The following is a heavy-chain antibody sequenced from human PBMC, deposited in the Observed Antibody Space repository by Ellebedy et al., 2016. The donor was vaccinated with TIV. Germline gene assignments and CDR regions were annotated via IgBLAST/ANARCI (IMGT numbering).Heavy chain of an antibody. J-gene: IGHJ4*02. D-gene: IGHD3-22*01. Sequence: SETLSLTXTVSGASISRGSYYWSWIRQPAGKGLEWIGRMYSSGSTKYNPSLESRVTMSVDTSKNQFFLKLSSVTAADTAVYYCVRGPYDGTGYYYPYWGQGTLVTVSS. CDR2: MYSSGST. CDR3: VRGPYDGTGYYYPY. CDR1: GASISRGSYY. V-gene: IGHV4-61*02.